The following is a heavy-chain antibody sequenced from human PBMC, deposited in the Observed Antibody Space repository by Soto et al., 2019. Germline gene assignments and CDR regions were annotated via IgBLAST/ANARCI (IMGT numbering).Heavy chain of an antibody. D-gene: IGHD3-22*01. Sequence: SVKVSCNASGGTFSSYAISWVRQAPGQGLERMGGIIPIFGTANYAQKFQGRVTITADESTSTAYMELSSLRSEDTAVYYCARPTRYYYDSSGQSAWFDPWG. CDR1: GGTFSSYA. V-gene: IGHV1-69*13. CDR3: ARPTRYYYDSSGQSAWFDP. J-gene: IGHJ5*02. CDR2: IIPIFGTA.